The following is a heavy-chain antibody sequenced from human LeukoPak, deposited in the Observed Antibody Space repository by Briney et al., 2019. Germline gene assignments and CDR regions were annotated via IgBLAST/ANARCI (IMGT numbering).Heavy chain of an antibody. Sequence: GASVTVSCKASGYTFTSYDINWVRQATGQGLEWMGWMNPNSGNTGYAQKFQGRVTITRNTSISTAYMELSSLRSEDTAVYYCARANYGDSGWFDPWGQGTLVTVSS. CDR1: GYTFTSYD. D-gene: IGHD4-17*01. J-gene: IGHJ5*02. CDR3: ARANYGDSGWFDP. CDR2: MNPNSGNT. V-gene: IGHV1-8*03.